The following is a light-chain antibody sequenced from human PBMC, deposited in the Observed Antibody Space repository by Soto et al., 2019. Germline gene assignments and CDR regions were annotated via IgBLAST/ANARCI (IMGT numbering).Light chain of an antibody. CDR3: SSYTSSSTWV. CDR2: QLS. V-gene: IGLV2-18*02. CDR1: SSDVGSYNR. J-gene: IGLJ3*02. Sequence: QSALTQPPSVSGSPGQSVPISCTGTSSDVGSYNRVSWYQQPPGTAPKLMIYQLSNRPSGVPDRFSGSKSGNTASLTISGLQAEDEADYYCSSYTSSSTWVFGGGTKLTVL.